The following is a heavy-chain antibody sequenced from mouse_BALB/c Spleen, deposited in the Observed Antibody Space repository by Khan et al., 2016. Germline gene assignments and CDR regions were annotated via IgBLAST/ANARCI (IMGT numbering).Heavy chain of an antibody. Sequence: EVELVESGGGLVRPGGSLKLSCAASGFTFSDYYMYWIRQTPDKRLEWVATISDGGNYPYYPDSVKGRFTISTDNAKNNLYLQRSSLKAEDTAMYYCARTDDNYGYFDVWGAGTTVTVSS. CDR1: GFTFSDYY. V-gene: IGHV5-4*02. D-gene: IGHD2-3*01. J-gene: IGHJ1*01. CDR2: ISDGGNYP. CDR3: ARTDDNYGYFDV.